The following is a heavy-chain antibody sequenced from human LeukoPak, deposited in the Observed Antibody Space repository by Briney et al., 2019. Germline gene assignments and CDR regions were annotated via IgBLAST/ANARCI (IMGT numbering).Heavy chain of an antibody. CDR1: GFTFSSYA. CDR2: ISYDGSNK. D-gene: IGHD3-10*01. V-gene: IGHV3-30-3*01. J-gene: IGHJ4*02. CDR3: ARTADGSGSYHGTFDY. Sequence: PGGSLRLSCAASGFTFSSYAMHWVRQAPGKGLEWVAVISYDGSNKYYADSVKGRFTISRDNSKNTLYLQMNSLRAEDTAVYYCARTADGSGSYHGTFDYWGQGTLVTVSS.